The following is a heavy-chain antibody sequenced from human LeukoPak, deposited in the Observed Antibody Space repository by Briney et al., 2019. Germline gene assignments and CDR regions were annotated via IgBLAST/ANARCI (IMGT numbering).Heavy chain of an antibody. CDR1: GFTFSSYA. V-gene: IGHV3-23*01. J-gene: IGHJ4*02. CDR3: AKRLLWFGELFSYFDY. Sequence: GGSLRLSCAASGFTFSSYAMSWVRQAPGKGLEWVSAISGSGGSTYYADSVKGRFTISRDNSKNTLYLQMNSLRAEDTAVYYRAKRLLWFGELFSYFDYWGQGTLVTVSS. CDR2: ISGSGGST. D-gene: IGHD3-10*01.